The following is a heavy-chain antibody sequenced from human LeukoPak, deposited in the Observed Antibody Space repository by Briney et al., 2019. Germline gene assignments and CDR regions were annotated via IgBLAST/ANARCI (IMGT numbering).Heavy chain of an antibody. Sequence: GGSLRLSCEASGFTFSSYAMSWVRQAPGKGLEWVSAISGSGGSTYYAGAVKGRFTISRDNSKNTLYLQMNSLRAEDTAVYYCAKDRRGAFDIWGQGTMVTVSS. V-gene: IGHV3-23*01. J-gene: IGHJ3*02. CDR3: AKDRRGAFDI. CDR2: ISGSGGST. CDR1: GFTFSSYA. D-gene: IGHD3-16*01.